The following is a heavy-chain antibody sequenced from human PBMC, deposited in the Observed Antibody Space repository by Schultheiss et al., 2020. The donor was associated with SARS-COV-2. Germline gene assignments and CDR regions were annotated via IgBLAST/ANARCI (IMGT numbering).Heavy chain of an antibody. Sequence: GGSLRLSCEGSGFTFSSYAMSWVRQTPGKGLEWVSAISDSGGSTSFADSVKGRFTISRDNSKNTLYLQMNSLRAEDTAVYYCAKRIGWELDAFDIWGQGTMVTVSS. CDR3: AKRIGWELDAFDI. J-gene: IGHJ3*02. CDR1: GFTFSSYA. V-gene: IGHV3-23*01. D-gene: IGHD1-26*01. CDR2: ISDSGGST.